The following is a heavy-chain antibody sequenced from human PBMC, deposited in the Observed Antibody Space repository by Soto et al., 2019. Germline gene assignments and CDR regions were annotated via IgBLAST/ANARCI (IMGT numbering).Heavy chain of an antibody. CDR1: GFTFSSYG. V-gene: IGHV3-33*01. CDR2: IWHDGSNK. J-gene: IGHJ4*02. Sequence: GGPLRLSCAASGFTFSSYGMHWVRQAPGKGLEWVAVIWHDGSNKYYADSVKGRFTISRDNSKNKMYMQMNTLRAEDTAVYYCVREFDYRFDYWGQGILVTVSS. D-gene: IGHD3-9*01. CDR3: VREFDYRFDY.